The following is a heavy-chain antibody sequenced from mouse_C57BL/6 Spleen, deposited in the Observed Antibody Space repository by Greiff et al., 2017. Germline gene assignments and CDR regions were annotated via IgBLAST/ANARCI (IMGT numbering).Heavy chain of an antibody. J-gene: IGHJ3*01. Sequence: VQLQQSGAELVRPGASVTLSCKASGYTFTDYEMHWVKQTPVHGLEWIGAIDPETGGTAYNQKFKGKAILTADKSSSTAYMELRSLTSEDSAVYYCTRNDDYDWFAYWGQGTLVTVSA. D-gene: IGHD2-4*01. CDR3: TRNDDYDWFAY. V-gene: IGHV1-15*01. CDR2: IDPETGGT. CDR1: GYTFTDYE.